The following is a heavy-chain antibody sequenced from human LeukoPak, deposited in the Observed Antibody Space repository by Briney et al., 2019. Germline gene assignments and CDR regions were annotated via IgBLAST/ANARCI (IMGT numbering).Heavy chain of an antibody. CDR3: ARDLSGVTGYTYGRGIDY. CDR1: GFTFSSYW. CDR2: IKKDGSEK. Sequence: GSLRLSCAASGFTFSSYWMSWVRQAPGKGLEWVANIKKDGSEKYYVDSVKGRFTISRDNAKTSLYLQMNSLRVEDTAVYYCARDLSGVTGYTYGRGIDYWGQGTPVTVSS. J-gene: IGHJ4*02. V-gene: IGHV3-7*01. D-gene: IGHD5-18*01.